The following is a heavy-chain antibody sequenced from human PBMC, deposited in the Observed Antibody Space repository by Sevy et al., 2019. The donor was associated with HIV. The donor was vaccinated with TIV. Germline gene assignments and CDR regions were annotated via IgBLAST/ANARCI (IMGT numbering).Heavy chain of an antibody. D-gene: IGHD2-2*01. CDR3: TTNDLIVVVPAAAKHFDY. V-gene: IGHV3-15*01. CDR2: IKSKTDGGTT. J-gene: IGHJ4*02. Sequence: GGSLRLSCAASGFTFSNAWMSWVRQAPGKGLEWVGRIKSKTDGGTTDYAAPVKGRFTISRDDSKNMLYLQMNSLKTEDTAVYYCTTNDLIVVVPAAAKHFDYWGQGTLVTVSS. CDR1: GFTFSNAW.